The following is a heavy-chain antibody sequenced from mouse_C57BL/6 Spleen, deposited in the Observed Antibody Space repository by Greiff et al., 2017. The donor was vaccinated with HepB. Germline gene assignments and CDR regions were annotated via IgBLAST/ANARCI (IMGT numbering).Heavy chain of an antibody. V-gene: IGHV1-50*01. CDR3: ANYYGSSYGAY. CDR1: GYTFTSYW. J-gene: IGHJ3*01. Sequence: QVQLQQPGAELVKPGASVKLSCKASGYTFTSYWMQWVKQRPGQGLEWIGEIDPSDSYTNYNQKFKGKATLTVDTSSSTAYMQLSSLTSDDSAVYYCANYYGSSYGAYWGQGTLVTVSA. D-gene: IGHD1-1*01. CDR2: IDPSDSYT.